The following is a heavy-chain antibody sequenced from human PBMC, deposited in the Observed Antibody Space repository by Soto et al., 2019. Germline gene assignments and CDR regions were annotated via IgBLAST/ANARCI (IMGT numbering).Heavy chain of an antibody. CDR2: INHSRST. J-gene: IGHJ5*02. D-gene: IGHD6-19*01. CDR3: ARVPPAVAGKGGCFDP. CDR1: GGSFSGYY. V-gene: IGHV4-34*01. Sequence: SETLSLTCAVYGGSFSGYYWSWIRQPPGKGLEWIGEINHSRSTNYNPSLKSRVTISVDTSKNQFSLNLSSVTAADTAVYYCARVPPAVAGKGGCFDPWGQGTLVTVSS.